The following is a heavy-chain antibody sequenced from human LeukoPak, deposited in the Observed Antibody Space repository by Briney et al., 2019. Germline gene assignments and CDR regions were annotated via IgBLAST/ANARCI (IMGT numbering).Heavy chain of an antibody. J-gene: IGHJ5*02. CDR2: IYYSGST. CDR3: ARGGVGSWFDP. Sequence: SETLSLTCTVSGGSISSYYWSWIRQPPGKGLEWIGYIYYSGSTNYNPSLKSRVTISVDTSKNQFSLQLSSVTAADTAVYYCARGGVGSWFDPWGQGTLVTVSS. D-gene: IGHD1-26*01. CDR1: GGSISSYY. V-gene: IGHV4-59*01.